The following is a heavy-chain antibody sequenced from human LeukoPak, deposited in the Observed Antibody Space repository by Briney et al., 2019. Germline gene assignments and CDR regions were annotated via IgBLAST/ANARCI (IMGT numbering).Heavy chain of an antibody. V-gene: IGHV3-23*01. CDR3: AKVMGSSWQPIAFDI. D-gene: IGHD6-13*01. Sequence: PGGSLRLSCAASGFTFSSYAMSWVRQAPGKGLEWVSAISGSGGSTYYADSVKVRFTISRDNSKNTLYLQMNSLRAEDTAVYYRAKVMGSSWQPIAFDIWGQGTMVTVSS. CDR1: GFTFSSYA. CDR2: ISGSGGST. J-gene: IGHJ3*02.